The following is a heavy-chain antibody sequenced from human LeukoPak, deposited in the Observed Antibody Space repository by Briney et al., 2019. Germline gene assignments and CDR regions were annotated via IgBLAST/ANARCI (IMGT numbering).Heavy chain of an antibody. J-gene: IGHJ4*02. CDR1: GVTVSSNH. Sequence: GGSLRLSCAVSGVTVSSNHMSWVRQAPGKGLEWVSAIYSGGGTYYADSVKGRFTLSRDISKNTLYLQMNSLRAEDTAVYYCVRDASWGQGTLVTVSS. V-gene: IGHV3-66*01. CDR3: VRDAS. CDR2: IYSGGGT.